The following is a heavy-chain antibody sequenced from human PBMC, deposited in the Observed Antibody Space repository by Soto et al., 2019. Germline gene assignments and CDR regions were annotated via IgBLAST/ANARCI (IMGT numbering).Heavy chain of an antibody. J-gene: IGHJ6*02. D-gene: IGHD3-3*01. Sequence: AAVKVSCKASGYTFTSYGISWVRQAPGQGLEWMGWISAYNGNTNYAQKLQGRVTMTTDTSTSTAYMELRSLRSDDTAVYYCARDTPSYDFWSGPLTPYYYYYGMDVWGQGTTVTVSS. V-gene: IGHV1-18*04. CDR3: ARDTPSYDFWSGPLTPYYYYYGMDV. CDR1: GYTFTSYG. CDR2: ISAYNGNT.